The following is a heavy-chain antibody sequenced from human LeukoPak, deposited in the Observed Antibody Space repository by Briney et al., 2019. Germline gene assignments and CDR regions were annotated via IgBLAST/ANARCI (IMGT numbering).Heavy chain of an antibody. V-gene: IGHV3-73*01. CDR2: IRSKANSYAT. CDR1: GFTFSGSA. Sequence: PGGSLRLSCAVSGFTFSGSAMHWVRQASGKGLEWVGRIRSKANSYATAYAASVKGRFTISRDDSKNTAYLQMNSLKTEDTAVYYCTRGAAAGYTIYGMDVWGKGTTVTVSS. CDR3: TRGAAAGYTIYGMDV. D-gene: IGHD6-13*01. J-gene: IGHJ6*04.